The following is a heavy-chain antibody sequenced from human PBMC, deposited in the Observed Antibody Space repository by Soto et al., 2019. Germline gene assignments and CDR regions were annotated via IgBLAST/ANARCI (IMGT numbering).Heavy chain of an antibody. CDR3: ARGGAMIVVVISAVFDY. V-gene: IGHV3-30-3*01. D-gene: IGHD3-22*01. CDR2: ISYDGSNK. CDR1: GFTFSSYT. J-gene: IGHJ4*02. Sequence: QVQLVESGGGVVQPGRSLRLSCAASGFTFSSYTMHWVRQAPGKGLEWVAVISYDGSNKYYADSVKGRFTISRDNSKNTLYLQMNSLRAEDTAVYYCARGGAMIVVVISAVFDYCGQRTLVTVSS.